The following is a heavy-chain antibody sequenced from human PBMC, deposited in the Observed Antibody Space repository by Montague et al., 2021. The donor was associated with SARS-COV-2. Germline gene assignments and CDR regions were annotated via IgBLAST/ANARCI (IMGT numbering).Heavy chain of an antibody. CDR3: ARQDTSGWLTFDY. CDR2: TYFRSSFYN. J-gene: IGHJ4*02. D-gene: IGHD6-19*01. CDR1: GDSVSISTVA. Sequence: CAISGDSVSISTVAWNWLRQSPSRGLELLGRTYFRSSFYNDYALSVMSRLNIQPDSAKNQFSLQLTSVTPEDTAIYYCARQDTSGWLTFDYWGQGILVTVSS. V-gene: IGHV6-1*01.